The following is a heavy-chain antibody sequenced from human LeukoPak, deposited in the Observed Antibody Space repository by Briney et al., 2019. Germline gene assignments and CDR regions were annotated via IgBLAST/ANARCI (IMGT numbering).Heavy chain of an antibody. CDR3: ARGGLTGDQDYYYYLYMDV. D-gene: IGHD7-27*01. CDR2: ISASNGNT. J-gene: IGHJ6*03. CDR1: GYTFTSYG. V-gene: IGHV1-18*01. Sequence: ASVTVSFTASGYTFTSYGISWVRQAPGQGLEWMGWISASNGNTNYAQKLQGRVTMTTDTSTSTAYMELRSLRSDDTAVYYCARGGLTGDQDYYYYLYMDVWGKGTTVTVSS.